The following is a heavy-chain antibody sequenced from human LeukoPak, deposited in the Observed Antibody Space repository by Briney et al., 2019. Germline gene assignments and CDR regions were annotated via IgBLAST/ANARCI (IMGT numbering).Heavy chain of an antibody. CDR3: ARDAVGGYSGYDYVGYYFDY. Sequence: SETLSLTCTVSGGSISSYYWSWIRQPAGKGLEWIGRIYTSGSTHYNPSLKSRVTMSVDTSKNQFSLKLSSVTAADTAVYYCARDAVGGYSGYDYVGYYFDYWGQGTLVTVSS. J-gene: IGHJ4*02. V-gene: IGHV4-4*07. D-gene: IGHD5-12*01. CDR1: GGSISSYY. CDR2: IYTSGST.